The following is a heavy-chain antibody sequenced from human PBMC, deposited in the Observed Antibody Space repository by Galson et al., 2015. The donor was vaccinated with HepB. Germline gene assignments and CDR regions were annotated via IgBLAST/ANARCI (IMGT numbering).Heavy chain of an antibody. J-gene: IGHJ6*02. V-gene: IGHV1-24*01. CDR2: FDPEDGET. CDR3: ATERPDPYYYYAMDV. CDR1: GYTPTQLS. Sequence: SVKVSCKVSGYTPTQLSMHWVRQAPGKGLEWMGTFDPEDGETIYAQKFQGRVTMTEDTSTDTAYMELNSLRSEDTAVYYCATERPDPYYYYAMDVWGQGTTVTVSS.